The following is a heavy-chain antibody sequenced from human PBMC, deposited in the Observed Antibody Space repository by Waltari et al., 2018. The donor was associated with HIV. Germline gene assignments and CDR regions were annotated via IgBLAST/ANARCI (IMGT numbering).Heavy chain of an antibody. CDR1: GLTLGDYG. CDR2: IRLKANGGAT. CDR3: ARGGVAVPGIHY. Sequence: DVQGVEAGGGSVMPGRTLTLSCTGSGLTLGDYGVRWLRPAPGKGLEWVGFIRLKANGGATQYGASVKGRFTISREDSKSVAYLQMNSLEIEDTAVYFCARGGVAVPGIHYWGQGTLVIVSS. D-gene: IGHD6-19*01. J-gene: IGHJ4*02. V-gene: IGHV3-49*05.